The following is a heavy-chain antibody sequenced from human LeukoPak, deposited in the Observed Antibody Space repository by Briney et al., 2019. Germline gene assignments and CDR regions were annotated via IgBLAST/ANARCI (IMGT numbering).Heavy chain of an antibody. V-gene: IGHV3-48*02. CDR3: ARSYSGYDR. CDR2: ISSSSNTI. D-gene: IGHD5-12*01. Sequence: PGGSLTLSCAASGFTFSSYNMNWVRQAPGKGLEWVSYISSSSNTIYYADSVKGRFTISRDNAKNSLYLQMNSLRDEDTAVYYCARSYSGYDRWGQRTLVTVSS. J-gene: IGHJ4*02. CDR1: GFTFSSYN.